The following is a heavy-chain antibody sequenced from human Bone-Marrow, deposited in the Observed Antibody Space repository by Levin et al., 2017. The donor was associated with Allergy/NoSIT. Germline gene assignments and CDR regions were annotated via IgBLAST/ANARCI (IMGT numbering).Heavy chain of an antibody. CDR1: GDSISSSW. CDR3: TRPYHYYMDV. V-gene: IGHV4-4*02. CDR2: IHHSGST. J-gene: IGHJ6*03. Sequence: KTSETLSLTCAISGDSISSSWWGWVRQPPEKGLEWIGEIHHSGSTNYNPSLESRVTLSLDKSKNQFSLKLNSVTAADTAVYYCTRPYHYYMDVWAEGTTVTVSS.